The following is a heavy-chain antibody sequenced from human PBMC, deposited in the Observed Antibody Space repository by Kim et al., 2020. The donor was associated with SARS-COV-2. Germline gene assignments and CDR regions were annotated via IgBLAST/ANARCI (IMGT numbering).Heavy chain of an antibody. V-gene: IGHV6-1*01. CDR3: ARASAGGTKYFDS. J-gene: IGHJ4*02. D-gene: IGHD3-16*01. Sequence: YAESVRSRITTNPDTSKNQFSLPLNSVTPEDTAVYYCARASAGGTKYFDSWGQGTLVTVSS.